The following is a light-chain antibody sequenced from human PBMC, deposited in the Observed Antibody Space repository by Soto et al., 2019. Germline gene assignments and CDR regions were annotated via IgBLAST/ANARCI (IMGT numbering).Light chain of an antibody. CDR3: QQYGNSEYT. CDR2: GAS. J-gene: IGKJ2*01. CDR1: QSVSSSY. V-gene: IGKV3-20*01. Sequence: EIVLTQSPGTLPLSPGERATLSCRASQSVSSSYLAWYQQKPGQAPRLLIYGASSRATGIPNRFSGSGSGTDVTLTISRLEPEDFAVYYCQQYGNSEYTFGQGTKLEIK.